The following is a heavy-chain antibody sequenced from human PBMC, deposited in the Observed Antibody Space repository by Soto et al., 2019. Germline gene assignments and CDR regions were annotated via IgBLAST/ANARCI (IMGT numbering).Heavy chain of an antibody. CDR2: ISYDGINK. CDR3: XKSVYNWNDGFFDY. J-gene: IGHJ4*02. D-gene: IGHD1-1*01. Sequence: QVQLVESGGGVVQPGRSLRLSCAASGFTFSSYGMHXVXXXXXXXXXWVAVISYDGINKYYADSVKGRFTISRDNXXXXXXXXXXXXXXXXXXXXXXXKSVYNWNDGFFDYWGQGTLVTVSS. V-gene: IGHV3-30*03. CDR1: GFTFSSYG.